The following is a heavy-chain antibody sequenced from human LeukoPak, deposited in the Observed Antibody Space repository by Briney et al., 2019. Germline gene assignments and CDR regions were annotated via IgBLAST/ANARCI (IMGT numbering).Heavy chain of an antibody. V-gene: IGHV3-23*01. J-gene: IGHJ4*02. D-gene: IGHD3-22*01. Sequence: GGSLRLSCAASGFTFSSYAMSWVRQAPGKGLEWVSGISGSGGSTYYADSVKGRFTISRDHSKNSLYLQMNSLRAEDTAVYYCARGGYYDSRGPLGYWGQGTLVTVSS. CDR3: ARGGYYDSRGPLGY. CDR1: GFTFSSYA. CDR2: ISGSGGST.